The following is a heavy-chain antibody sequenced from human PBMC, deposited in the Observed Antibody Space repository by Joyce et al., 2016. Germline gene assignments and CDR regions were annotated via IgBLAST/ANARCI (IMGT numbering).Heavy chain of an antibody. Sequence: QVKLVESGGGVVQPGRSLRLSCAASGFTFSGHSMHWVCQAPGKGLDWVAIISYDGENTYYGDAMKGRFTISRDNSKNTVYLQVDSLRTEDTAVYYCARDGPKTTWDPGYYFDFWGQGTLVTVSS. CDR3: ARDGPKTTWDPGYYFDF. CDR1: GFTFSGHS. V-gene: IGHV3-30*04. D-gene: IGHD1-14*01. J-gene: IGHJ4*02. CDR2: ISYDGENT.